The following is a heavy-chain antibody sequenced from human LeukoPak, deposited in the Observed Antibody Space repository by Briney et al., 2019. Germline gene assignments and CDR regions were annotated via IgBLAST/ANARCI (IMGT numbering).Heavy chain of an antibody. D-gene: IGHD1/OR15-1a*01. V-gene: IGHV3-48*03. CDR1: GFTFSSYE. Sequence: PGGSLRLSCAASGFTFSSYEMNWVRQAPGKGLEWVSYISSRASTRNYADSVKGRFTISRDNAKNSLYLQMSSLRAEDTAVYYCARENTEDAFDIWGQGTMVIVSS. CDR2: ISSRASTR. CDR3: ARENTEDAFDI. J-gene: IGHJ3*02.